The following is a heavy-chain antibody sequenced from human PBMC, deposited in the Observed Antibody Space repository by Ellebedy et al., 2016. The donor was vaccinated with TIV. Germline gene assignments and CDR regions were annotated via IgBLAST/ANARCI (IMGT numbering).Heavy chain of an antibody. CDR2: IWYDGSNK. Sequence: GESLKISXAASGFTFSSYWMSWVRQAPGKGLEWVAVIWYDGSNKYYADSVKGRFTISRDNSKNTLYLQMNSLRAEDTAVYYCARDGLPFGELLGYFDYWGQGTLVTVSS. CDR1: GFTFSSYW. D-gene: IGHD3-10*01. J-gene: IGHJ4*02. V-gene: IGHV3-33*08. CDR3: ARDGLPFGELLGYFDY.